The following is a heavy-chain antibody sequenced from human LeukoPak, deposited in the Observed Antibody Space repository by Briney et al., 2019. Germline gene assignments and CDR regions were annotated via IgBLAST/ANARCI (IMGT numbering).Heavy chain of an antibody. D-gene: IGHD2-2*01. CDR3: ARDCSSTSCLDY. J-gene: IGHJ4*02. Sequence: PGGSLRLSCAASGFTFSDCYMSWIRQAPGKGLEWVSYISSSGSTIYYADSVKGRFTISRDNAKNSLYLQMNSLRAEDTAVYYCARDCSSTSCLDYWGQGTLVTVSS. CDR1: GFTFSDCY. CDR2: ISSSGSTI. V-gene: IGHV3-11*01.